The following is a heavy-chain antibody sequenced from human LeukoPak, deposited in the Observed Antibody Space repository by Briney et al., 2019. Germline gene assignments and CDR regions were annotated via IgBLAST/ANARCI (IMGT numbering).Heavy chain of an antibody. V-gene: IGHV4-4*07. CDR1: GNSFGDYY. CDR3: ASLTTAEAFDI. D-gene: IGHD3-22*01. CDR2: IYTSGST. J-gene: IGHJ3*02. Sequence: SETLSLTCTVAGNSFGDYYWSWIRQPAGKGLEWIGRIYTSGSTTYNPSLKSRVTMSVDTSKSQLSLKLSSVTAADTAVYYCASLTTAEAFDIGGQGKMVIVSS.